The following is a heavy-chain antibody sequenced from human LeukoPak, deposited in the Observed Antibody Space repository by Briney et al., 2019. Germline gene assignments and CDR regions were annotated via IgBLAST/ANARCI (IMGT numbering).Heavy chain of an antibody. CDR3: TKEGLGSGTFSAWFDL. J-gene: IGHJ5*02. CDR1: GFTFSSYT. V-gene: IGHV3-21*01. CDR2: ISSSNSYI. Sequence: GGSLRLSCAASGFTFSSYTMNWVRQAPGKGLEWVSSISSSNSYIYYADSVKGRFTISRDDARNSLYLQMNILRAEDTAVYYCTKEGLGSGTFSAWFDLWGQGTLVTVSS. D-gene: IGHD3-10*01.